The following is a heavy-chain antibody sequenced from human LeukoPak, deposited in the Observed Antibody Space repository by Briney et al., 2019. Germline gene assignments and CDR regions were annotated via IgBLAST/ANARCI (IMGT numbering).Heavy chain of an antibody. Sequence: ASVKVSCKASGGTFISYAISWVRQAPGQGLEWMGGIIPIFGTANYAQKLQGRVTMTTDTSTSTAYMELRSLRSDDTAVYYCARDRYSDSSGYYIDWGQGTLVTVSS. D-gene: IGHD3-22*01. CDR3: ARDRYSDSSGYYID. CDR1: GGTFISYA. CDR2: IIPIFGTA. J-gene: IGHJ4*02. V-gene: IGHV1-69*05.